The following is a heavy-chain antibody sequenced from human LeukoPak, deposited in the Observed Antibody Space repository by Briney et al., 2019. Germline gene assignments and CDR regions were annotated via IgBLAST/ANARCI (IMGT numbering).Heavy chain of an antibody. D-gene: IGHD3-3*01. CDR3: ARRAPLRFLEWPA. CDR2: IIPIFGTA. CDR1: GGTFSSYA. V-gene: IGHV1-69*13. J-gene: IGHJ4*02. Sequence: SVKVSCKASGGTFSSYAISWVRQAPGQGLEWMGGIIPIFGTANYAQKFQGRVTITADESTSTAYMELSSLRPEDTAVYYCARRAPLRFLEWPAWGQGTLVTVSS.